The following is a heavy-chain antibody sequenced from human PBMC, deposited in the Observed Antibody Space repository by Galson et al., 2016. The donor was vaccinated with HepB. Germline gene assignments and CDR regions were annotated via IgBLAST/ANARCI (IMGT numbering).Heavy chain of an antibody. CDR1: GFTFSSYW. J-gene: IGHJ4*02. CDR2: INRDGSVT. CDR3: ARDRTTGDSSACYDALDY. D-gene: IGHD6-19*01. V-gene: IGHV3-7*01. Sequence: SLRLSCAGSGFTFSSYWMTWVRQAPGKGLEWVANINRDGSVTHYVDSVEGRFTISRDNAKNSLFLQMNSLRVEDTAVYYCARDRTTGDSSACYDALDYWGQGTPLTISS.